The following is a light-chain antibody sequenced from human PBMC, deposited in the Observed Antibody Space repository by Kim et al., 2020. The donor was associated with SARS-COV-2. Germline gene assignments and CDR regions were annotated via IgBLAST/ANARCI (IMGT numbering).Light chain of an antibody. CDR3: HQYGNLPRT. V-gene: IGKV1-33*01. J-gene: IGKJ2*01. CDR2: DAS. CDR1: QDISNY. Sequence: DIQMTQSPSSLSASVGDRVTITCQASQDISNYLKWYQQKPGKAPKLLIYDASNLETGVPSRFSGSGSGTDFTFTISCLQPEDIATYFCHQYGNLPRTFGQWTKLEI.